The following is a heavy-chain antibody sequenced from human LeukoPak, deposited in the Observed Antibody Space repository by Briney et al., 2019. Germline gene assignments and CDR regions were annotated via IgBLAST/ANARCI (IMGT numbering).Heavy chain of an antibody. Sequence: GGSLRLSCAASGFTFSSYSMNWVRQAPGKGLEWVSYISSLSGTIDYADSVKGRFIIFRDNAKNSLFLQMNGLRAEDTAVYYCVRDQGGAVSYWGQGTLVTVSS. J-gene: IGHJ4*02. D-gene: IGHD3-16*01. CDR2: ISSLSGTI. CDR3: VRDQGGAVSY. CDR1: GFTFSSYS. V-gene: IGHV3-48*01.